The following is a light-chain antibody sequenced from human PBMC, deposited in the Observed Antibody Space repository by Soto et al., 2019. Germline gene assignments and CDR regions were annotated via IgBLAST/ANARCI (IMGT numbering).Light chain of an antibody. Sequence: DIQMTQSPSTLSASVGDRVTITFQASQSISSWLAWYQQKPGKAPKLLIYDASILEGGVPPRFSGAGSGTEFTLTISSLQPDDFATYYCQQYINLWTFGQGTKVDIK. J-gene: IGKJ1*01. CDR2: DAS. CDR1: QSISSW. CDR3: QQYINLWT. V-gene: IGKV1-5*01.